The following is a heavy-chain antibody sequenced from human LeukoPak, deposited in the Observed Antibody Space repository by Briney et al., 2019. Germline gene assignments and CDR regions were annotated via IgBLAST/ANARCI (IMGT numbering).Heavy chain of an antibody. CDR1: GYSFTSYW. V-gene: IGHV5-10-1*01. J-gene: IGHJ4*02. D-gene: IGHD2-15*01. Sequence: GESPKISCKGSGYSFTSYWISWVRQMPGKGLEWMGRIDPSDSYTNYSPSFQGHVTISAVKSISTAYLQWSSLKASDTAMYYCARQGFVVVVAAPDYWGQGTLVTVSS. CDR2: IDPSDSYT. CDR3: ARQGFVVVVAAPDY.